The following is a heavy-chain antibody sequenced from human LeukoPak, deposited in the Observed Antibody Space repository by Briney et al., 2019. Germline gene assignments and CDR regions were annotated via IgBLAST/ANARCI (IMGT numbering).Heavy chain of an antibody. CDR3: ARGIPEQQLVPPRLDYYYMDV. Sequence: ASVKVSCKASGYTFTSYDINWVRQATGQGLEWMGWMNVNSDNTGYAQKFQGRVTMTRNTSISTAYMELSSLRSEDTAVYYCARGIPEQQLVPPRLDYYYMDVWGKGTTVTVSS. CDR1: GYTFTSYD. V-gene: IGHV1-8*01. CDR2: MNVNSDNT. D-gene: IGHD6-13*01. J-gene: IGHJ6*03.